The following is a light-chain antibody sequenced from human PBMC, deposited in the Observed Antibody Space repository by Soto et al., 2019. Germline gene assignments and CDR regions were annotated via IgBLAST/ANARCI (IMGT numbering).Light chain of an antibody. CDR2: TNN. J-gene: IGLJ2*01. CDR3: AAWDDRLNGQGV. V-gene: IGLV1-44*01. Sequence: QLVLTQPPSASGTPGQRVSISCSGRSSNIGSNTVSWYQQLPGTAPKLLIYTNNQRPSWVPDRFSGSKSGTSASLAISGLQSEDEADYYCAAWDDRLNGQGVFGGGTQLTVL. CDR1: SSNIGSNT.